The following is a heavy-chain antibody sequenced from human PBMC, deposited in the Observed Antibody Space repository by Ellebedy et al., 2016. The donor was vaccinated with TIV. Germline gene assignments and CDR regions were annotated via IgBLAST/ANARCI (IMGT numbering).Heavy chain of an antibody. J-gene: IGHJ4*02. CDR3: AGGGRWLPDY. D-gene: IGHD5-24*01. Sequence: SETLSLXCTVSHGSISDYYWNWIRQPPGKGLEWIGNIYYSGATNYNNSLRSRAAMSLDTSKNQFSLRLSSVTAADTAIYYCAGGGRWLPDYWGQGTLVTVSS. CDR1: HGSISDYY. V-gene: IGHV4-59*03. CDR2: IYYSGAT.